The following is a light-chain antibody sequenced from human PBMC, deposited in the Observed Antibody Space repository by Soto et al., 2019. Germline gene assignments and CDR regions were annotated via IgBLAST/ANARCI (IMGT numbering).Light chain of an antibody. V-gene: IGKV3-11*01. J-gene: IGKJ5*01. CDR2: RAS. CDR3: QQRYSWPVT. Sequence: EILLTQSPATLAVSPGEGATLSCRASQSVRDNLAWYQRRPGQAPRLLIYRASNRATGIPARFSGSGSGTDFTLTISSLEPEDFSVYYCQQRYSWPVTFGQGTRLEIK. CDR1: QSVRDN.